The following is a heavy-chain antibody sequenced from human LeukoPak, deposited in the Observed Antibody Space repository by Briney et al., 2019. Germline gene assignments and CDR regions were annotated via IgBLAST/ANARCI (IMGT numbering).Heavy chain of an antibody. D-gene: IGHD2-15*01. CDR3: AQKAPYSPGYSQQ. CDR1: GGSISSSSYY. Sequence: SETLSLTCTVSGGSISSSSYYWGWIRQPPGQGLEWIGSIYYSGSTYYNPSLKSRVTISVDTSKNQFSLKLSSVTAADTAIYYCAQKAPYSPGYSQQWGQGTLVTVSS. J-gene: IGHJ1*01. CDR2: IYYSGST. V-gene: IGHV4-39*07.